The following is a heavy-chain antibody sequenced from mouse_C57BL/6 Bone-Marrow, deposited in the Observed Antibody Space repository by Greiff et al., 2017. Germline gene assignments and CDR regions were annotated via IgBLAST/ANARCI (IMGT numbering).Heavy chain of an antibody. CDR3: ARWRHSNYVDWYCDV. CDR2: IDPANGNT. D-gene: IGHD2-5*01. V-gene: IGHV14-3*01. CDR1: GFNIKNTY. J-gene: IGHJ1*03. Sequence: VQLKESVAELVRPGASVKLSCTASGFNIKNTYMHWVKQRPEQGLEWIGRIDPANGNTKYAPKFQGKATITADTSSNTAYLQLSSLTSEDTAIYYSARWRHSNYVDWYCDVWGTGTTVTVSS.